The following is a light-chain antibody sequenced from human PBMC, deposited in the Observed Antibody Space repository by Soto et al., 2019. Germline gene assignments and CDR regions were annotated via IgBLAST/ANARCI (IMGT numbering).Light chain of an antibody. V-gene: IGLV2-11*01. CDR3: CAFAGSDTLYV. Sequence: QSALTQPRSVSGSPGQSVTISCTGTSSDVGGYSYVSWFQQHPGKAPKLMIYDVSKRPSGVPDRFSGSKSGNTASLTISGLQAEDEAESYCCAFAGSDTLYVFGTGTKLTFL. CDR2: DVS. J-gene: IGLJ1*01. CDR1: SSDVGGYSY.